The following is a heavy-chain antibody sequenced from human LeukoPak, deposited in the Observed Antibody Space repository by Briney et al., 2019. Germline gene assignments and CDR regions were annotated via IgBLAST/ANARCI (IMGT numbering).Heavy chain of an antibody. CDR3: ARDRDSSGYYPPEAFDI. Sequence: SETLSLTCTVSGGSISSYYWSWIRQPAGKGLEWIGRIYTSGSTNYNPSLKSRVTMSVDTSKNQFSLKLSSVTAVDTAVYYCARDRDSSGYYPPEAFDIWGQGTMVTVSS. CDR2: IYTSGST. CDR1: GGSISSYY. J-gene: IGHJ3*02. V-gene: IGHV4-4*07. D-gene: IGHD3-22*01.